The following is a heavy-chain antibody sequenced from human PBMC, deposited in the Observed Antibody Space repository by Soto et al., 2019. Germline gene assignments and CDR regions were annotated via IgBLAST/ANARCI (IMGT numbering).Heavy chain of an antibody. CDR3: ARKHIVVVPAAQSEFDP. V-gene: IGHV1-18*04. CDR2: ISAYNGNT. CDR1: GYTFTSYG. Sequence: QVQLVQSGAEVKKPGASVKVSCKASGYTFTSYGISWVRQAPGQGLEWMGWISAYNGNTNYAQKLQGRVTMTTYTSPSTAYRELRSLRSDDTAVYYCARKHIVVVPAAQSEFDPWGQGTLVTVSS. D-gene: IGHD2-2*01. J-gene: IGHJ5*02.